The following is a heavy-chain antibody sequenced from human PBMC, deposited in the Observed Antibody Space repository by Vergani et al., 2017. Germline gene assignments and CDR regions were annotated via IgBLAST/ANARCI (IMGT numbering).Heavy chain of an antibody. D-gene: IGHD4-17*01. CDR3: ARARANYGDYPPYYYYYMDV. CDR1: GGIFSSYA. Sequence: QVQLVQSGAEVKKPGSSVKVSCKASGGIFSSYAISWVRQAPGQGLEWMGGIIPIFGTANYAQKFQGRVTITADESTSTAYMELSSLRSEYTAVYYCARARANYGDYPPYYYYYMDVWGKGTTVTVSS. V-gene: IGHV1-69*01. CDR2: IIPIFGTA. J-gene: IGHJ6*03.